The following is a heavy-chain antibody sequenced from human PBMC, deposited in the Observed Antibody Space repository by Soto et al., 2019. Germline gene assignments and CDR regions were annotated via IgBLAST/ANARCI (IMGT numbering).Heavy chain of an antibody. J-gene: IGHJ4*02. D-gene: IGHD2-21*02. V-gene: IGHV3-64*01. CDR2: IRRNGGST. CDR3: ARSGLPFDY. CDR1: GFTFSSYA. Sequence: EVQLVESGGGLVQPGGSLRLSCAASGFTFSSYAMHWVRQAPGKGLEYVSGIRRNGGSTYYANSVKGGFTISRDNSKSTLYLQVGSLRAEDMAVYYCARSGLPFDYWGQGTLVTVSS.